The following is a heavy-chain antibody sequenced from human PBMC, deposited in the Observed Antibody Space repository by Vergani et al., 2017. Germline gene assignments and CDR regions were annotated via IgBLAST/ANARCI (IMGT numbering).Heavy chain of an antibody. CDR2: IYYSVST. CDR3: ARVGDSKAFAI. J-gene: IGHJ3*02. Sequence: QVQLQESGPGLVKPSQTLSLTCTVSGGSISSGDYYWSWNPPPPGKGLEWIGYIYYSVSTYYNPSLKSRVTISVDTSKYQFSLKLSSVTAADTAVYYCARVGDSKAFAIWGQGTMVTVSS. V-gene: IGHV4-30-4*08. CDR1: GGSISSGDYY. D-gene: IGHD3-22*01.